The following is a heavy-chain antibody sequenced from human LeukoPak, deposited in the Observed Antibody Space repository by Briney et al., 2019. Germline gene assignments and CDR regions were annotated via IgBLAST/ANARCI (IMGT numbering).Heavy chain of an antibody. D-gene: IGHD6-19*01. CDR3: ARDSRAKAVGDYYYYMDV. V-gene: IGHV4-30-4*07. CDR2: IYQSGST. J-gene: IGHJ6*03. CDR1: GGSISSGGYS. Sequence: SQTLSLTCAVSGGSISSGGYSWSWIRQPPGKGLEWIGYIYQSGSTYYNPSLKSRVTISVDTSKNQFSLKLSSVTAADTAVYYCARDSRAKAVGDYYYYMDVWGKGTTVTISS.